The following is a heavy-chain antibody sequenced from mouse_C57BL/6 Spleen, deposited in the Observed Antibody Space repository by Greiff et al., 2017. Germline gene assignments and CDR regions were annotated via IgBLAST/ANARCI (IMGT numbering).Heavy chain of an antibody. J-gene: IGHJ4*01. Sequence: EVQLQQSGAELVRPGASVKLSCTASGFNIKDYYMHWVKQRPEQGLEWIGRIDPEDGDTEYAPKFQGKATMTADTSANTAYLQLSSLTSEDTAVYYCTRDYGSSSYAMDYWGQGTSVTVSS. CDR3: TRDYGSSSYAMDY. CDR2: IDPEDGDT. D-gene: IGHD1-1*01. V-gene: IGHV14-1*01. CDR1: GFNIKDYY.